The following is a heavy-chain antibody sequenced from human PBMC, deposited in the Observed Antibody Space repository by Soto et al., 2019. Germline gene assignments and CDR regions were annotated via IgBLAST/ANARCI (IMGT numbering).Heavy chain of an antibody. D-gene: IGHD6-19*01. CDR3: AKDMGRGFAVADY. Sequence: EVQLVESGGGLVQPGRSLRLSCAASGFTFDDYAMHWVRQAPGKGLEWVSGISWNSGSIGYADSVKGRFTISRDNAKNSLYLQMNSLRAEDTALYYCAKDMGRGFAVADYWGQGTLVTVSS. CDR2: ISWNSGSI. V-gene: IGHV3-9*01. J-gene: IGHJ4*02. CDR1: GFTFDDYA.